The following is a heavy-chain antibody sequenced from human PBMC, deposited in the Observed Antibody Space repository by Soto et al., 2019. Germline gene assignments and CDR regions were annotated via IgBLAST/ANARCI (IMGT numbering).Heavy chain of an antibody. V-gene: IGHV3-23*01. CDR1: GFAFSNCA. Sequence: EVQLLESGGGLVQPGGSLRLSCAASGFAFSNCAMTWVRQAPGKGLEWVSAISGSGGSTYYAGSVKGRFTISRDNSKNTLYLQMNSLRAEDTAVCYCAKPFNTGWTRPDYWGQGTLVTVSS. J-gene: IGHJ4*02. CDR2: ISGSGGST. CDR3: AKPFNTGWTRPDY. D-gene: IGHD6-19*01.